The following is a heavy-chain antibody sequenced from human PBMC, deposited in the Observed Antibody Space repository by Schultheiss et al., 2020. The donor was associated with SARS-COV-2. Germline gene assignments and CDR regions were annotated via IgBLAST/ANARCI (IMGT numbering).Heavy chain of an antibody. V-gene: IGHV4-39*01. D-gene: IGHD3-22*01. J-gene: IGHJ3*02. CDR1: GGSISSSSYY. CDR2: IYYSGST. Sequence: SETLSLTCTVSGGSISSSSYYWGWIRQPPGKGLEWIGSIYYSGSTYYNPSLKSRVTISVDTSKNQFSLKLSSVTAADTAVYYCARHRGYYDSKGAFDIWGQGTMVTVSS. CDR3: ARHRGYYDSKGAFDI.